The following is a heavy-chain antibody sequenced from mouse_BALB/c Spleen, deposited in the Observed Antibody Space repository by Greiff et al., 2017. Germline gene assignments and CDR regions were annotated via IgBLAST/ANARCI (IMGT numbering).Heavy chain of an antibody. CDR3: ASGYYRYDDAMDY. V-gene: IGHV1-14*01. CDR2: INPYNDGT. J-gene: IGHJ4*01. CDR1: GYTFTSYV. Sequence: VQLKQSGPELVKPGASVKMSCKASGYTFTSYVMHWVKQKPGQGLEWIGYINPYNDGTKYNEKFKGKATLTSDKSSSTAYMELSSLTSEDSAVYYCASGYYRYDDAMDYWGQGTSVTVSS. D-gene: IGHD2-14*01.